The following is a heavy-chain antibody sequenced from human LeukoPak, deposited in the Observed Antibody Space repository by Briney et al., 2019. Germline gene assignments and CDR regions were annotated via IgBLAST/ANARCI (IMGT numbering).Heavy chain of an antibody. D-gene: IGHD2-15*01. V-gene: IGHV1-69*06. Sequence: SVKVSCKASGGTFSSYAISWVRQAPGQGLEWMGGVIPIFGTANYAQKFQGRVTITADKSTSTAYMELSSLRSEDTAVYYCASATLRCSGGSCYEMDVWGKGTTVTVSS. CDR1: GGTFSSYA. CDR2: VIPIFGTA. J-gene: IGHJ6*04. CDR3: ASATLRCSGGSCYEMDV.